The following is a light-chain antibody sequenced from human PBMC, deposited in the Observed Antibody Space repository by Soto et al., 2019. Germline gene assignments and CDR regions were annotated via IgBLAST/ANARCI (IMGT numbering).Light chain of an antibody. CDR1: QSVLYSSNNNNY. CDR2: WAS. V-gene: IGKV4-1*01. J-gene: IGKJ3*01. Sequence: DIVMTQSPDSLAVSLGERATINCKSSQSVLYSSNNNNYLAWYQQKPGQPPKLLIYWASTRESGVPDRFSGSGSGTDFTLTISSLQAEDVAVYYCQKYYSSPQTFGPGTKVDIK. CDR3: QKYYSSPQT.